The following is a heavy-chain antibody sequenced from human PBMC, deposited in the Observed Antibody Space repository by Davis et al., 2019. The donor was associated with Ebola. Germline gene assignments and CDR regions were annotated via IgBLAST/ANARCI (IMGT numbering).Heavy chain of an antibody. CDR3: ARSGGYCSSTSCYTYFDY. J-gene: IGHJ4*02. CDR2: IYTSGST. D-gene: IGHD2-2*02. V-gene: IGHV4-4*07. CDR1: GGSISSYY. Sequence: PSETLSLTCTVSGGSISSYYWSWIRQPAGKGLEWIGRIYTSGSTNYNPSLKSRVTISVDTSKNQFSLKLSSVTAADTAVYYCARSGGYCSSTSCYTYFDYWGQGTLVTVSS.